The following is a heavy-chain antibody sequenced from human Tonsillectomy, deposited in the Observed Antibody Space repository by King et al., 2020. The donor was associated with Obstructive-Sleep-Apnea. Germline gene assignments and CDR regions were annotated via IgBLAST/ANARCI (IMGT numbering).Heavy chain of an antibody. CDR1: GYTFTSYG. J-gene: IGHJ4*02. D-gene: IGHD5-18*01. V-gene: IGHV1-18*04. Sequence: VQLVESGAEVQKPGASVKVSCKASGYTFTSYGFSWVRQAPGQGLEWLGWISAYTGNTNYAQKFQGRVTMTTDTSTSTAYMELRSLRSDDTAVYYCARDSVDTTMDLNFDYWGQGTLVTVSS. CDR3: ARDSVDTTMDLNFDY. CDR2: ISAYTGNT.